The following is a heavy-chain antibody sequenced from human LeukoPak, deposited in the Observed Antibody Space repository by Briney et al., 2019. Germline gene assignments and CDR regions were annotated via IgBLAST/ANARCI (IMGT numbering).Heavy chain of an antibody. D-gene: IGHD3-16*02. CDR3: AKGRGNGRLVIVTFDY. CDR2: ISGSGRST. V-gene: IGHV3-23*01. J-gene: IGHJ4*02. Sequence: GGSLRLSCAASGFTFSSYAMSWVRRAPGKGLEWVSAISGSGRSTYYADSVKGRFTISRDNSKSTLYLQMNSPRAEDTAVYYCAKGRGNGRLVIVTFDYWGQGTLVTVSS. CDR1: GFTFSSYA.